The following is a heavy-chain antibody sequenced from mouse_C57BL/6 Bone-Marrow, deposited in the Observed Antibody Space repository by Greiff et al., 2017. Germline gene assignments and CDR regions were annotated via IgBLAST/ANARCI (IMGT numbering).Heavy chain of an antibody. J-gene: IGHJ3*01. V-gene: IGHV1-55*01. CDR3: VAGFAY. CDR1: GYTFTSYW. CDR2: IYPGSGST. Sequence: QVQLQQPGAELVKPGASVTMSCKASGYTFTSYWVTWVKQRPGQGLEWIGDIYPGSGSTNYNEKFKSTATLTVDTSSSTAYMQLSSLTSEDSAVYYCVAGFAYWGQGTLVTVAA.